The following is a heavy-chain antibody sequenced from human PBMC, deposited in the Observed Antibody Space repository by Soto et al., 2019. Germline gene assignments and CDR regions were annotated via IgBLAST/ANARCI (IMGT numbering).Heavy chain of an antibody. V-gene: IGHV4-38-2*01. CDR2: IYHSGST. J-gene: IGHJ5*02. CDR1: GYSISSGYY. Sequence: SETLSLTCAVSGYSISSGYYWGWIRQPPGKGLEWIGSIYHSGSTYYNPSLKSRVTISVDTSKNQFSLKLSSVTAADTAVYYCARRSEQQLVTRNWFDPWGQGTLVT. CDR3: ARRSEQQLVTRNWFDP. D-gene: IGHD6-13*01.